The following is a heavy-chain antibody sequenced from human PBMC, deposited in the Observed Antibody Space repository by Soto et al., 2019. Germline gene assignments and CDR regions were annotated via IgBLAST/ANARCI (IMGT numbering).Heavy chain of an antibody. D-gene: IGHD5-18*01. CDR3: ARDSSPGYRGMALDY. V-gene: IGHV4-31*03. J-gene: IGHJ4*02. Sequence: TSETLSLTCTVSGVSISSGGYYWSWIRQHPGKGLEWIGYIYFSGNAYYNPSLKSRVTISVDTSKNQFSLRLSSVTAADTAVYYCARDSSPGYRGMALDYWGQGTLVTVSS. CDR1: GVSISSGGYY. CDR2: IYFSGNA.